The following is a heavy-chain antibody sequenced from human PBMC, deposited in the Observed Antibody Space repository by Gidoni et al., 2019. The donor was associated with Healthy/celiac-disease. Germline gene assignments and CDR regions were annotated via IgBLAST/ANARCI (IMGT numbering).Heavy chain of an antibody. D-gene: IGHD6-19*01. V-gene: IGHV1-46*01. CDR1: GYTFTSYY. CDR3: ARDRVVLSVGSSGWFDY. CDR2: INPSGGST. J-gene: IGHJ5*01. Sequence: QVQLVQSGAEVKKPGASVKVSCKASGYTFTSYYMHWVRQAPGQGLAWMGIINPSGGSTSYAQKFQGRVTMTRDTSTSTVYMELSSLRSEDTAVYYCARDRVVLSVGSSGWFDYWGQGTLVTVSS.